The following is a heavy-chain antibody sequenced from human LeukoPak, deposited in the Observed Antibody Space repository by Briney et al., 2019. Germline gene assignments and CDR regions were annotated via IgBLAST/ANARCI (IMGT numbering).Heavy chain of an antibody. CDR2: IDGDGSGT. CDR1: GLTFSNHW. CDR3: ATVFNY. Sequence: GGSLRLSCAASGLTFSNHWMHWVRQAPGKGLVWVSRIDGDGSGTSYADSVKGRFTISRDNAKNTSYLQMDSLRAEDSAVYYCATVFNYWGQGTLVTVSS. D-gene: IGHD4-17*01. J-gene: IGHJ4*02. V-gene: IGHV3-74*01.